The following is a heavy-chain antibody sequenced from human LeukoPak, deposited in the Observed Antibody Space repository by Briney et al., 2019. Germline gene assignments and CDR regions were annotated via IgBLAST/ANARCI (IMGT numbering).Heavy chain of an antibody. CDR3: ARGFYGSEEDAFDI. J-gene: IGHJ3*02. Sequence: GGSLRLSCAASGFTFSSYGMHWVRQAPGKGLEWVAVIWYDGSNKYYADSVKGRFTISRDNSKNTLYLQMNSLRAEDTAVYYCARGFYGSEEDAFDIWGQGTMVTVSS. CDR2: IWYDGSNK. CDR1: GFTFSSYG. D-gene: IGHD3-10*01. V-gene: IGHV3-33*01.